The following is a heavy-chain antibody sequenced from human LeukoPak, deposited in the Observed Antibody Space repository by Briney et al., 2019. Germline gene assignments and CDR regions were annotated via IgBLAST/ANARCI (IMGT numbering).Heavy chain of an antibody. CDR2: IYYSGST. J-gene: IGHJ4*02. CDR3: ARQGGLLWFGELFTDDY. Sequence: SETLSLTCTVSGGSITSSSYYWGWIRQPPGKGLEWIGSIYYSGSTYYNPSLQSRLTIPVDTSKNQFSLKLSSVTAADTAVYYCARQGGLLWFGELFTDDYWGQGTLVTVSS. CDR1: GGSITSSSYY. D-gene: IGHD3-10*01. V-gene: IGHV4-39*01.